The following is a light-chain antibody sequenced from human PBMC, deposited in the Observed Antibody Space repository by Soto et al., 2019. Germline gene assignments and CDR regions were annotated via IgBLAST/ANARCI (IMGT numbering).Light chain of an antibody. CDR1: QTISSW. V-gene: IGKV1-5*03. Sequence: DIQMTQSPSTLSGSVGYRVTITCRASQTISSWLAWYQQKPGKAPKLLIYKAYTLKSGVPSRFSGSGSGTEFTLTISSLQPDDFATYYCQHYNSYSEAFGQGTKVDIK. CDR3: QHYNSYSEA. J-gene: IGKJ1*01. CDR2: KAY.